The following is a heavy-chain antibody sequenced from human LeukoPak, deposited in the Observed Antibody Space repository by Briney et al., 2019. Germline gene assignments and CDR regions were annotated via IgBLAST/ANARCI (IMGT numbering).Heavy chain of an antibody. CDR1: GGSFSGYY. Sequence: SETLSLTCAVYGGSFSGYYWSWIRQPPGKGLEWIGEINHSGSTKYNPPLKSRVTTSVGTSKNQFSLKLSSVTAADTAVYYCARGLAVAGTILDYWGQGTLVTVSS. D-gene: IGHD6-19*01. J-gene: IGHJ4*02. CDR3: ARGLAVAGTILDY. V-gene: IGHV4-34*01. CDR2: INHSGST.